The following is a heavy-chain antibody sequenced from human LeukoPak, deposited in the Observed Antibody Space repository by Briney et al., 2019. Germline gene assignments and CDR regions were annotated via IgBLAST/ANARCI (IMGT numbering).Heavy chain of an antibody. CDR2: IYYSGST. D-gene: IGHD3-10*01. V-gene: IGHV4-59*01. Sequence: KASETLSLTCTVSGGSISSYYWSWIRQPPGKGLEWIGYIYYSGSTNYNPSLKSRVTISVDTSKNQFSLKLSSVTAADTAVYYCARSFGGAHFDYWGQGTLVTVSS. CDR1: GGSISSYY. J-gene: IGHJ4*02. CDR3: ARSFGGAHFDY.